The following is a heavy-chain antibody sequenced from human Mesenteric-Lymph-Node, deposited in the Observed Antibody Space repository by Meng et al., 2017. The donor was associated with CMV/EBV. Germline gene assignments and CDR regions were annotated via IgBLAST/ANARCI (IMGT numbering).Heavy chain of an antibody. J-gene: IGHJ4*02. CDR2: ISWNSGGI. Sequence: GGSLRLSCAASGFTFRSYAMSWVRQAPGKGLEWVSGISWNSGGIDSADSVKGRFTISRDNAKNSLYLQMNSLRAEDTALYYCVKDRSSSSWFLFDYWGQGTLVTVSS. CDR3: VKDRSSSSWFLFDY. V-gene: IGHV3-9*01. D-gene: IGHD6-13*01. CDR1: GFTFRSYA.